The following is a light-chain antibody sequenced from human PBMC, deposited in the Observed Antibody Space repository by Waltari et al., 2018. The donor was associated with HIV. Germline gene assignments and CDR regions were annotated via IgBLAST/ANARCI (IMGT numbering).Light chain of an antibody. Sequence: DIQMTQSPSSLSASVGDRVTITCRASQTISSFLNWYQHKPGRAPKLLIYAASNLQSGVPARFSGSGSGTDFTLAISNLQPEDFATYYCQQTYSSPQNTFGQGTKLEIK. CDR1: QTISSF. CDR3: QQTYSSPQNT. J-gene: IGKJ2*01. V-gene: IGKV1-39*01. CDR2: AAS.